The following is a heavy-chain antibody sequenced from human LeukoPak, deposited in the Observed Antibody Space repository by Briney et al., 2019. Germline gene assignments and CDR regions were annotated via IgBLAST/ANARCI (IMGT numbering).Heavy chain of an antibody. CDR1: GYSFTNDW. CDR2: IYPGESAT. V-gene: IGHV5-51*03. D-gene: IGHD2-8*01. J-gene: IGHJ4*02. CDR3: ARRASCINGVCKYYDS. Sequence: GESLKISCNGSGYSFTNDWIGWARQMPGQGLEWIGMIYPGESATRYSPSFQGQVTISADKSISTAYLQWSSLKASDTAMYFCARRASCINGVCKYYDSWSQGTLVTVSS.